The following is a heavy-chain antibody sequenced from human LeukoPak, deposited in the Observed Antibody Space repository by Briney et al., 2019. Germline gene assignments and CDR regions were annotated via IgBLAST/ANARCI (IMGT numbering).Heavy chain of an antibody. CDR2: ISYDGSNR. J-gene: IGHJ4*02. V-gene: IGHV3-30-3*01. D-gene: IGHD3-16*02. CDR1: GFTFSNYA. Sequence: PGGSLRPSCAASGFTFSNYAMHWVRQAPGKGLEWVAVISYDGSNRYYADSVKGRFTISRDNSKNTLYLRMNSLRAEDTAVYYCARDSTDGVIPREVNPPFDYWGQGTLVTVSS. CDR3: ARDSTDGVIPREVNPPFDY.